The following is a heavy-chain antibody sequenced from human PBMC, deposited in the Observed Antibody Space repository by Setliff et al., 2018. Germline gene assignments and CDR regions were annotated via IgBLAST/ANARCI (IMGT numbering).Heavy chain of an antibody. D-gene: IGHD3-3*01. V-gene: IGHV1-3*01. J-gene: IGHJ6*03. CDR3: ARSGGGYDFWSGYLVSHYYYYYYMDV. CDR1: GYIFAYYA. Sequence: EASVKVSCKASGYIFAYYAIHWVRQAPGQRLEWMGWINAGNGNTKYSQKFQGRVTITRDTSASTAYMELSSLTSEDTAVYYCARSGGGYDFWSGYLVSHYYYYYYMDVWGKGTTVTVSS. CDR2: INAGNGNT.